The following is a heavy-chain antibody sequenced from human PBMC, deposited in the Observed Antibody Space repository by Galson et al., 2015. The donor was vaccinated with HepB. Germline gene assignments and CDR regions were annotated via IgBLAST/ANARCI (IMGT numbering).Heavy chain of an antibody. J-gene: IGHJ5*02. CDR1: GFTFSSYA. CDR3: AKALSRYSSGWGA. CDR2: ISGSGGST. V-gene: IGHV3-23*01. Sequence: SLRLSCAASGFTFSSYAMSWVRQAPGKGLEWVSAISGSGGSTYYADSVKGRFTISRDNSKNTLYLQMNSLRAEDTAVYYCAKALSRYSSGWGAWGQGTLVTVSS. D-gene: IGHD6-19*01.